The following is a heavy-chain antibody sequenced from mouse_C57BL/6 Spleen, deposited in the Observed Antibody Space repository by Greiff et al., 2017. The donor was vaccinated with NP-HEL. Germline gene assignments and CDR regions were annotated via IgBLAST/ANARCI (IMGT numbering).Heavy chain of an antibody. D-gene: IGHD2-1*01. CDR1: GYAFSSSW. Sequence: QVQLKQSGPELVKPGASVKISCKASGYAFSSSWMNWVKQRPGKGLEWIGRIYPGDGDTNYNGKFKGKATLTADKSSSTAYMQLSSLTSEDSAVYFCARDCNGNYNFDYWGQGTTLTVSS. V-gene: IGHV1-82*01. CDR3: ARDCNGNYNFDY. J-gene: IGHJ2*01. CDR2: IYPGDGDT.